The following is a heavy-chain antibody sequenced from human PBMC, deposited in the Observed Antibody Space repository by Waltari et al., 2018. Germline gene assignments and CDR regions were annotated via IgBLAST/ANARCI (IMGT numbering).Heavy chain of an antibody. CDR2: IKEDGSTK. V-gene: IGHV3-7*04. D-gene: IGHD5-12*01. Sequence: EVQLVDSGGGVVQPGGSLRLSCVACGFTFSHYWMRWARQAPGEGLEAVANIKEDGSTKYYADSVKGRFTVSRDNAKNSLYLQMNGLRVDDTAVYYCARDRGYDTFDYWGLGTLVTVSS. CDR1: GFTFSHYW. CDR3: ARDRGYDTFDY. J-gene: IGHJ4*01.